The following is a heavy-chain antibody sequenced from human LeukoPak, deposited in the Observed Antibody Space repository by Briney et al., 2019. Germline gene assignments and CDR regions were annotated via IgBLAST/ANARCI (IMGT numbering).Heavy chain of an antibody. J-gene: IGHJ5*02. D-gene: IGHD6-19*01. Sequence: PGGSLRLSCAASGFSFSSYGMSWVRQAPGKGLEWVSGISGGGGSTYYTDSVKGRFSISRDNSNNTLCLQMNSLRADDTAVYYCAKDALLHISGWLNWFDPWGQGTLVTVSS. CDR1: GFSFSSYG. CDR3: AKDALLHISGWLNWFDP. CDR2: ISGGGGST. V-gene: IGHV3-23*01.